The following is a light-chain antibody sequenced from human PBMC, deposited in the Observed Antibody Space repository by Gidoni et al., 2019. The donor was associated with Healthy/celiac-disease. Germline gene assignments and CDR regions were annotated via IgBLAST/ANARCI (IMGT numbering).Light chain of an antibody. Sequence: DIVTTKSLLSLPVTPGVLASISCRSSQSLLHSNGYYYLDWYLQKPGQSPQLLIYLGSNRSSGVPDRFSGSGAGTDFALKISRGEAEDVGVYYCMQALQTPLTFGGGTQVEIK. CDR2: LGS. V-gene: IGKV2-28*01. CDR1: QSLLHSNGYYY. J-gene: IGKJ4*01. CDR3: MQALQTPLT.